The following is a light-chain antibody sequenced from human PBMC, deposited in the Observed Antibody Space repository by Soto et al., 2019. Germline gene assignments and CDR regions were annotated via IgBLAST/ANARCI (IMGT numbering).Light chain of an antibody. J-gene: IGKJ1*01. V-gene: IGKV1-6*01. CDR1: QGIRND. CDR3: LQDVNFPRT. Sequence: GDRVTITCRADQGIRNDLCWYQQKPGKAPKLLIWAASNLQTGVPSRFSGSGSGTDFTLTISSLQPEDSATYYCLQDVNFPRTFDQGTKVEI. CDR2: AAS.